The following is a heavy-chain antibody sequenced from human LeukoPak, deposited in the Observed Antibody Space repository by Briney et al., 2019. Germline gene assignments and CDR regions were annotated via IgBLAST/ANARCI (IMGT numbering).Heavy chain of an antibody. J-gene: IGHJ4*02. D-gene: IGHD1-26*01. CDR1: GFTFSSYS. CDR2: ISSSSSYI. CDR3: ARDFGQWQLNGGYYFDY. V-gene: IGHV3-21*01. Sequence: PGGSLRLSCAASGFTFSSYSMNWVRQTPGKGLEWVASISSSSSYIYYADSLKGRFTISRDNAKNSLYLQMNSLRAEDTAVYYCARDFGQWQLNGGYYFDYWGQGTLVTVSS.